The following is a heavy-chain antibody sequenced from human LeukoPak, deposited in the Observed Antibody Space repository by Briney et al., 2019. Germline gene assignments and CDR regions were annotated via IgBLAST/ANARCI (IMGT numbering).Heavy chain of an antibody. CDR3: ARDGLAIDY. CDR2: IYYSGIT. Sequence: MASETLSLTCTVSGASISSYYWSWIRQPPGKGLEWIGYIYYSGITNYNPSLKSRVTISVDTSKNQFSLKLSSVTAADTAVYYCARDGLAIDYWGQGTLVTVSS. CDR1: GASISSYY. D-gene: IGHD2-2*03. V-gene: IGHV4-59*01. J-gene: IGHJ4*02.